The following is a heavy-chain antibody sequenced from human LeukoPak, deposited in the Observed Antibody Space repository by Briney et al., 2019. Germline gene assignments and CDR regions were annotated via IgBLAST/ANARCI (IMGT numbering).Heavy chain of an antibody. V-gene: IGHV3-7*01. D-gene: IGHD6-19*01. CDR2: IKTDGSDM. CDR1: GFTFTTYW. J-gene: IGHJ4*02. CDR3: ARDHLDGWALEY. Sequence: GGSLRLSCAASGFTFTTYWMYWVRQAPGKGLEWLASIKTDGSDMYYEDSVKGRFTISRDNAKNSLYLQMNSLRAEDTAVYYCARDHLDGWALEYCDRGTLVTVS.